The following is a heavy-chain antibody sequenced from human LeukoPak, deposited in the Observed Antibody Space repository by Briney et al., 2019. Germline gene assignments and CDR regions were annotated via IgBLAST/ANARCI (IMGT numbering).Heavy chain of an antibody. CDR1: GFTFSSYA. Sequence: GGSLRLSCAASGFTFSSYAMSWVRQAPGKGLEWVSSISSSSSYIYYADSVKGRFTISRDNAKNSLYLQMNSLRAEDTAVYYCARNSFYYDSSGYNHDAFDIWGQGTMVTVSS. J-gene: IGHJ3*02. CDR2: ISSSSSYI. CDR3: ARNSFYYDSSGYNHDAFDI. V-gene: IGHV3-21*01. D-gene: IGHD3-22*01.